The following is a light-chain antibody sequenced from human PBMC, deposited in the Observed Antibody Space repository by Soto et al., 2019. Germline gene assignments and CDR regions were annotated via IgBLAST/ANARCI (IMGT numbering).Light chain of an antibody. V-gene: IGLV2-14*03. CDR1: SSDVGGYNY. CDR2: DVS. Sequence: QSVLTQPASVSGSPGQSITISCTGTSSDVGGYNYVSWYQQHPGKAPKFMIYDVSSRPSGVSNRFSGSKSGNTASLTISGLQAEDGADYYCCLYTPSNTRQIVFGTGTKLTVL. CDR3: CLYTPSNTRQIV. J-gene: IGLJ1*01.